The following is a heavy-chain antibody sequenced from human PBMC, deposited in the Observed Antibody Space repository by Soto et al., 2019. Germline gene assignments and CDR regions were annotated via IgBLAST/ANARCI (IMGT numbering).Heavy chain of an antibody. CDR3: ARDRSGWYITNYYYYGMDV. D-gene: IGHD6-19*01. Sequence: SETLSLTCAVYGGSFSGYYWTWIRQPPGKGLEWIGEINHSGSTNNNPSLKSRVTISVDTSKNQFSLKLSSVTAADTAVYYCARDRSGWYITNYYYYGMDVWGQGTTVIVSS. CDR1: GGSFSGYY. CDR2: INHSGST. V-gene: IGHV4-34*01. J-gene: IGHJ6*02.